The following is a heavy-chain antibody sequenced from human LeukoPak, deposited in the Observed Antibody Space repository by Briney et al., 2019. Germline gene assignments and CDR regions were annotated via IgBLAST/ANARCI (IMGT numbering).Heavy chain of an antibody. Sequence: GRSLRLSCAASGFTFSSYGMHWVRQAPGKGLEWVAVISYDGSNKYYADSVKGRFTISRDNSKNTLYLQMNSLRAEDTAVYYCAKGTYCGGDCYFFDHWGQGTLVTVSS. D-gene: IGHD2-21*01. CDR2: ISYDGSNK. J-gene: IGHJ4*02. CDR3: AKGTYCGGDCYFFDH. V-gene: IGHV3-30*18. CDR1: GFTFSSYG.